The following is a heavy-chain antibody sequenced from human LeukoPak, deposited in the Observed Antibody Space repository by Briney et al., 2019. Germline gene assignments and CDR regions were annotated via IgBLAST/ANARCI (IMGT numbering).Heavy chain of an antibody. V-gene: IGHV4-59*01. D-gene: IGHD6-19*01. CDR2: IYYSGNT. CDR1: GGSISSYY. CDR3: ARFAPVAVAGTKSSFDY. Sequence: TSETLSLTCTVSGGSISSYYWSWLRQAPGKGLEWIGYIYYSGNTNYNPSLKSRVTISIDTSKNQFYLKLISVTAADTAVYYYARFAPVAVAGTKSSFDYWGQGTLVTVSS. J-gene: IGHJ4*02.